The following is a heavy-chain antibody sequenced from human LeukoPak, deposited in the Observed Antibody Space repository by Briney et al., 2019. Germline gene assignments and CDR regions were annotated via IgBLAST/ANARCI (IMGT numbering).Heavy chain of an antibody. D-gene: IGHD3-10*01. CDR2: ISAYNGNT. J-gene: IGHJ4*02. V-gene: IGHV1-18*01. CDR1: GYTFTSYG. CDR3: ARGLNYYGSGSYISAYYFDY. Sequence: ASVKVSCKASGYTFTSYGISWVRQAPGQGLEWMGWISAYNGNTNYAQKLQGRVTMTTDTSTSTAYMELRSLRSDDTAVYYCARGLNYYGSGSYISAYYFDYWGQGTLVTVSS.